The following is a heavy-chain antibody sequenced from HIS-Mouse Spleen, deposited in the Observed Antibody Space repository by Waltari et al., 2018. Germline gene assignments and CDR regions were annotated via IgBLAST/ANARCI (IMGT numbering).Heavy chain of an antibody. V-gene: IGHV2-5*01. J-gene: IGHJ3*02. CDR1: GFSLSTSGVG. CDR2: IYWNDDK. Sequence: QITLKESGPTLVKPTQTLTLTCTFSGFSLSTSGVGVGWLRQPPGKAREWLALIYWNDDKRYTPSLKSRLTSTKDTSKNQVVLTMTNMDPVDTATYYCAHSPYSSSTDDAFDIWGQGTMVTVSS. CDR3: AHSPYSSSTDDAFDI. D-gene: IGHD6-13*01.